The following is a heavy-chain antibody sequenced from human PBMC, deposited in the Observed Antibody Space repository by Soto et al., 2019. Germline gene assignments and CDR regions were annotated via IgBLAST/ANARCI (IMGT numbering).Heavy chain of an antibody. Sequence: SETLSLTCTVSGGSISSYYWSWIRQPPGKGLEWIGYIYYSGSTNYNPSLKSRVTISVDTSKNQFSLKLSSVTAADTAVYYCARGIAVAGTYWFDPWGQGTLVTVSS. V-gene: IGHV4-59*01. CDR1: GGSISSYY. CDR3: ARGIAVAGTYWFDP. J-gene: IGHJ5*02. CDR2: IYYSGST. D-gene: IGHD6-19*01.